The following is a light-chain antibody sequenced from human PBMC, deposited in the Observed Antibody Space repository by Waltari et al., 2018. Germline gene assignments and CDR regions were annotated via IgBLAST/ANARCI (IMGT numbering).Light chain of an antibody. J-gene: IGLJ3*02. CDR2: EVT. V-gene: IGLV2-14*01. Sequence: QSALTQPASVSGSPGQSVTISCTGTSSDVGLPDYASWYQHHPGKAPKLIIYEVTNRPSGVSDRFSGSKSGNTASLTISGLQAEDEADYYCSSKRDSIRVFGGGTKLTVL. CDR3: SSKRDSIRV. CDR1: SSDVGLPDY.